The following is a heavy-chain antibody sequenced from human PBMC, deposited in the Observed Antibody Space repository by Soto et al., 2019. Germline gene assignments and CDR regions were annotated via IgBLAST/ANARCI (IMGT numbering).Heavy chain of an antibody. CDR1: GYTFTSYG. V-gene: IGHV1-18*01. D-gene: IGHD6-19*01. Sequence: ASVKVSCKASGYTFTSYGISWVRQAPGQGLEWMGWISAYNGNTNYAQKLQGRVTMTTDTSTSTAYMELRSLRSDDTAVYYCARDYSSGWYYYYGMDVWGQGTTVTVSS. CDR2: ISAYNGNT. J-gene: IGHJ6*02. CDR3: ARDYSSGWYYYYGMDV.